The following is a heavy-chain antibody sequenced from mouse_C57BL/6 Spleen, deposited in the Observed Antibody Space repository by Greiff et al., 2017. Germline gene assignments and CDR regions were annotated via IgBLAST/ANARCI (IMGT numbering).Heavy chain of an antibody. V-gene: IGHV5-16*01. CDR2: INYDGSST. Sequence: EVKLMESEGGLVQPGSSMKLSCTASGFTFSDYYMAWVRQVPEKGLEWVANINYDGSSTYYLASLKSRFIISTDTAKNILYLQMSSLKSEDTATYDCASAPANWDVEGYLDSWGQSITLTVSS. D-gene: IGHD4-1*01. CDR3: ASAPANWDVEGYLDS. CDR1: GFTFSDYY. J-gene: IGHJ2*01.